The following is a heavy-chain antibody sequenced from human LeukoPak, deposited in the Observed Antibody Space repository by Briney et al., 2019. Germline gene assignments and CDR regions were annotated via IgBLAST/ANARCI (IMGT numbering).Heavy chain of an antibody. CDR1: GFTFSNYS. J-gene: IGHJ6*03. CDR3: ARDRHTAMVYYYYYMDV. Sequence: GGSLRLSCAGSGFTFSNYSINWVRQAPGKGLEWVSSISPSSHYIYYADSVRGRFTISRDNARLQMNSLRDEDTAVYYCARDRHTAMVYYYYYMDVWGTGTTITVSS. CDR2: ISPSSHYI. D-gene: IGHD5-18*01. V-gene: IGHV3-21*04.